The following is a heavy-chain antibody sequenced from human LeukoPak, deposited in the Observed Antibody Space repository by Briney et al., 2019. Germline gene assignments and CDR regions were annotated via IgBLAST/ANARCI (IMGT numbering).Heavy chain of an antibody. Sequence: ASVKVSCKASGYTFTSYDINWVQQATGQGLEWMGWMNPNSGNTGYAQKFQGRVTMTRNTSISTAYMELSSLRSEDTAVYYCARGPYHCSSTSCYRTDAFDIWGQGTMVTVSS. CDR1: GYTFTSYD. CDR2: MNPNSGNT. D-gene: IGHD2-2*01. V-gene: IGHV1-8*01. J-gene: IGHJ3*02. CDR3: ARGPYHCSSTSCYRTDAFDI.